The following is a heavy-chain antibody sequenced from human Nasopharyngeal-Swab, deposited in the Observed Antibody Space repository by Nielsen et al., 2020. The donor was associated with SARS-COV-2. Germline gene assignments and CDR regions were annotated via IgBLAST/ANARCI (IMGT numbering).Heavy chain of an antibody. V-gene: IGHV4-30-4*01. CDR3: ARDGPRSLYDILTGYYKPYAFDI. CDR2: IYYSGST. D-gene: IGHD3-9*01. J-gene: IGHJ3*02. Sequence: RQAPGKGLEWRGYIYYSGSTYYNPSLKSRVTISVDTSKNQFSLKLSSVTAADTAVYYCARDGPRSLYDILTGYYKPYAFDIWGQGTMVTVSS.